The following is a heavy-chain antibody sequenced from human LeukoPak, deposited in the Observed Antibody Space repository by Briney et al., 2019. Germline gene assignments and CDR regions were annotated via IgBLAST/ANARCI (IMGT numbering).Heavy chain of an antibody. D-gene: IGHD5-24*01. J-gene: IGHJ4*02. CDR1: GFTFSTYA. CDR2: ISYDGSNE. V-gene: IGHV3-30*01. Sequence: PGGSLRLSCAASGFTFSTYAMHWVRQAPGKGLEWVAVISYDGSNEYYADSVKGRFTISRDNFKNTLYLQMNSLRAEDTAVYYCARCSRWLQLGNDYWGQGTLVTVSS. CDR3: ARCSRWLQLGNDY.